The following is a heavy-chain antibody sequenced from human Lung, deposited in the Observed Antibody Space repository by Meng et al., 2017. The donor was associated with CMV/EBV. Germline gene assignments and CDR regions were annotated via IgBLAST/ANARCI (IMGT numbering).Heavy chain of an antibody. V-gene: IGHV1-3*02. Sequence: ASVKVSCKASGSSINMFAIHWVRQAPGQRLQWMGCSTGNSSNPQYSPQFQGRVTFTRDTSASTAYMELSGLTSEDSAVYYCARGRHGGSWLFDYWGQGSLVTVSS. D-gene: IGHD5-12*01. CDR2: STGNSSNP. J-gene: IGHJ4*02. CDR3: ARGRHGGSWLFDY. CDR1: GSSINMFA.